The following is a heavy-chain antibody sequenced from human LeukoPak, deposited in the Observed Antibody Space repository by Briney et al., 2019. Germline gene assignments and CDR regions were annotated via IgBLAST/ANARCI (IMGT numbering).Heavy chain of an antibody. D-gene: IGHD3-22*01. Sequence: PGGSLRLSCAASGFTFSSYGMHWVRQAPGKGLEWVAVISYDGSNKYYADSVKGRFTISRDNSKNTLYLQMNSLRAEDTAVYYCAKTLDPYYYDSSPLGYWGQGTLVTVPS. V-gene: IGHV3-30*18. CDR3: AKTLDPYYYDSSPLGY. CDR2: ISYDGSNK. CDR1: GFTFSSYG. J-gene: IGHJ4*02.